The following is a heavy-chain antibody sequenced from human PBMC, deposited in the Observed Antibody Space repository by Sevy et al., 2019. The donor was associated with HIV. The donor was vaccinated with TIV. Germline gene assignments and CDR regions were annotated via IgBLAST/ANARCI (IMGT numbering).Heavy chain of an antibody. J-gene: IGHJ4*02. D-gene: IGHD3-3*01. V-gene: IGHV3-30*18. CDR1: GFTFSSYG. CDR2: TSYDGSNK. CDR3: AKDAEGLAGDY. Sequence: GGSLRLSCAASGFTFSSYGMHWVRQAPGKGLEWVAVTSYDGSNKYYADSVKGRFTISRDNSKNTVYLQMNSLRADDTAVNYCAKDAEGLAGDYWGQGTLVTVSS.